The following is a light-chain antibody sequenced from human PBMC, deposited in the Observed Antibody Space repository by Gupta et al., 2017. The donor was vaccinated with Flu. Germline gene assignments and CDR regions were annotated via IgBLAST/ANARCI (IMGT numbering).Light chain of an antibody. CDR2: GAS. CDR1: QSVSSSY. Sequence: EIVLPQSPGTLSLSQGQRATLSCRASQSVSSSYLAWYQQKPGQAPRLLIYGASSRATGIPDRFSGSGSGTDFTLTISRLEPEDFAVYYCQQYGSSPSTTFGGGTKVEIK. J-gene: IGKJ4*01. V-gene: IGKV3-20*01. CDR3: QQYGSSPSTT.